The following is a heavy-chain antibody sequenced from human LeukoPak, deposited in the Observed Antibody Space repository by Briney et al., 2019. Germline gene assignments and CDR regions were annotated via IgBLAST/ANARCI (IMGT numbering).Heavy chain of an antibody. V-gene: IGHV3-48*04. Sequence: EGSLRLSCAASGFTFSSYSMNWVRQAPGKGLEWVSYISDSSTTIYYADSVKGRFTISRDNAENSLYLQMNSLRAEDTAVYYCARTDGFDPWGQGTLVTVSS. J-gene: IGHJ5*02. CDR2: ISDSSTTI. CDR1: GFTFSSYS. CDR3: ARTDGFDP.